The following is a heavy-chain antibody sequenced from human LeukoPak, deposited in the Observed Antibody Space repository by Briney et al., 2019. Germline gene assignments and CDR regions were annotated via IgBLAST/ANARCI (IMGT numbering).Heavy chain of an antibody. V-gene: IGHV1-69*13. CDR2: IIPIFGTA. Sequence: GASVKVSCEASGGTFSSYAISWVRQAPGQGLEWMGGIIPIFGTANYAQKFQGRVTITADESTSTAYMELSSLRSEDTAVYYCAREKNEGGNAFDIWGQGTMVTVSS. D-gene: IGHD1-1*01. CDR1: GGTFSSYA. CDR3: AREKNEGGNAFDI. J-gene: IGHJ3*02.